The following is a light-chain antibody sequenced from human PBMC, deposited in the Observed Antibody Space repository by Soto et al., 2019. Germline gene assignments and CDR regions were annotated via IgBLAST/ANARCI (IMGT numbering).Light chain of an antibody. V-gene: IGLV2-8*01. Sequence: QSALTQPPSASGSPGQSVTISCAGSSSDIGASNAVSWYQQHPGKAPKLLISEVTKRPSGVPDRFSGSKSGNTASLTVSGLQADDEAEYYCGSTAGSNKHVVFGGGTKVTVL. J-gene: IGLJ2*01. CDR1: SSDIGASNA. CDR2: EVT. CDR3: GSTAGSNKHVV.